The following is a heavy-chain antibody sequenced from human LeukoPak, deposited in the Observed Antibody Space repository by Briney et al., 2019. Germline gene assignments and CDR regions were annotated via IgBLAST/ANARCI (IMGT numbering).Heavy chain of an antibody. J-gene: IGHJ4*02. CDR1: GFTFSSYA. CDR2: ISGSGGST. CDR3: AKDPYDILTGYYLFGY. Sequence: GGSLRLSCAASGFTFSSYAMSWVRQAPGKGLEWVSAISGSGGSTYYADSVKGRFTISRDNSKNTLYLQMNSLRAEDTAVYYCAKDPYDILTGYYLFGYWGQGTLVTVSS. D-gene: IGHD3-9*01. V-gene: IGHV3-23*01.